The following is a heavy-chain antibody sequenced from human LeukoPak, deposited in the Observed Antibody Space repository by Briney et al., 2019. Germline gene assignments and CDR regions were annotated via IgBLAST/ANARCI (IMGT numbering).Heavy chain of an antibody. Sequence: GGSLRLSCAASGFTFDDYAMHWVRQTPGKGLEWVSGISWNSGSIGYADSVKGRFTISRDNAKNSLYLQMSSLRTEGTAVYYCARDFDYWGQGTLVTVSS. J-gene: IGHJ4*02. CDR1: GFTFDDYA. CDR2: ISWNSGSI. V-gene: IGHV3-9*01. CDR3: ARDFDY.